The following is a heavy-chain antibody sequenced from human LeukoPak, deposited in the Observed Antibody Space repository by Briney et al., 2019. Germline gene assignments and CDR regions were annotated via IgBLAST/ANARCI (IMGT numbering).Heavy chain of an antibody. Sequence: GGSLRLSCATSGFSVSGKFMSWVRQAPGKGLEWVSIIHYDGKIRYAGSVGGRFTIYRDDSENTLFLQMNSLRVDDTAVYFCASGDGYLQPYWGQGTLVTVSS. V-gene: IGHV3-53*01. CDR1: GFSVSGKF. J-gene: IGHJ4*02. CDR3: ASGDGYLQPY. D-gene: IGHD2-21*01. CDR2: IHYDGKI.